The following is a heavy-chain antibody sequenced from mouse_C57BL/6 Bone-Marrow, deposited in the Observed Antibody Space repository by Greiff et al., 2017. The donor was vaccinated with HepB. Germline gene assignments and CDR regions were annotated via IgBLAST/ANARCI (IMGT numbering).Heavy chain of an antibody. CDR1: GFTFSDYG. V-gene: IGHV5-15*01. CDR3: ARHGNYVNYFDY. D-gene: IGHD2-1*01. Sequence: EVKLVESGGGLVQPGGSLKLSCAASGFTFSDYGMAWVRQAPRKGPEWVAFISNLAYSIYYADTVKGRFTISRDNAKNTLYLQMSRLKSEDTAMYYCARHGNYVNYFDYWGQGTTLTVSS. J-gene: IGHJ2*01. CDR2: ISNLAYSI.